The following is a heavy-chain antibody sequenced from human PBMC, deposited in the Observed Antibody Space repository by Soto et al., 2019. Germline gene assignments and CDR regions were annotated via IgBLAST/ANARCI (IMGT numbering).Heavy chain of an antibody. D-gene: IGHD3-16*01. J-gene: IGHJ4*02. Sequence: PGGSLRLSCLASGLSFNSFNMNWIGRAPGRGLEWVASISVSGDNIYYGDSVQGRFTISRDNSKRSVFLDLSSLRVEDTAVYYCARDLGLLKSLFDYWGQGTLVTVSS. V-gene: IGHV3-21*01. CDR3: ARDLGLLKSLFDY. CDR2: ISVSGDNI. CDR1: GLSFNSFN.